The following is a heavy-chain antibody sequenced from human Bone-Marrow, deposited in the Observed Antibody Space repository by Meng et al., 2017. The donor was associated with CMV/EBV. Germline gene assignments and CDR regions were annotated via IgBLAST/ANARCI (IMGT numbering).Heavy chain of an antibody. J-gene: IGHJ4*02. CDR2: ISSSGSYI. D-gene: IGHD6-6*01. Sequence: GESLKISCAGSGFTFSSYTINWVRQAPGKGLEWVSSISSSGSYIFYADSVKGRFTISRDNAKSSLYLQMKSLRAEDTALYYCARVHGTARDYWGPGTLVTVSS. CDR1: GFTFSSYT. V-gene: IGHV3-21*01. CDR3: ARVHGTARDY.